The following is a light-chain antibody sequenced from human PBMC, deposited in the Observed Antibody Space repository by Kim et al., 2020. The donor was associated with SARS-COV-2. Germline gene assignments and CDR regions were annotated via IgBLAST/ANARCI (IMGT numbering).Light chain of an antibody. CDR2: YDS. V-gene: IGLV3-21*04. CDR3: QVWDSSSDPCV. J-gene: IGLJ1*01. CDR1: NIGSKS. Sequence: SYELTQPPSVSVATGKTARITCGGNNIGSKSVHWYQQKPGQAPVLVIYYDSDRPSGIPERFSGSNSGNTATLTISRVEAGDEADYYCQVWDSSSDPCVFGTGSKVTVL.